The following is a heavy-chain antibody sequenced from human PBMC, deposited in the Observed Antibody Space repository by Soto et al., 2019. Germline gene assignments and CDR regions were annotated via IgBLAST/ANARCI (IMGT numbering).Heavy chain of an antibody. CDR2: IYTGSTT. Sequence: EVKLVESGGGLVQPGGSLRLSCVASGFTVSSSYMGWVRHAPGKGLEWVSSIYTGSTTYYAESVRGRFTVSTDNSKDTLYLQMNSLRVDDAAMYYCARHVGSYWYFDLWGRGTLVTVSS. J-gene: IGHJ2*01. D-gene: IGHD1-26*01. CDR3: ARHVGSYWYFDL. V-gene: IGHV3-66*04. CDR1: GFTVSSSY.